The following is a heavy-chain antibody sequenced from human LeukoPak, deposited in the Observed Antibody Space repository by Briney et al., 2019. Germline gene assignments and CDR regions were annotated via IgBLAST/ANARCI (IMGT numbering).Heavy chain of an antibody. CDR1: GYTFTSYY. Sequence: ASVKVSCKASGYTFTSYYMHWVRQAPGQGLEWMGIINPSGGSTSYAQKFQGRVTISVDTSKNQFSLKLSSVTAADTAVYYCARISGDWSGYPYYFDYWGQGTLVTVSS. CDR2: INPSGGST. J-gene: IGHJ4*02. D-gene: IGHD3-3*01. V-gene: IGHV1-46*01. CDR3: ARISGDWSGYPYYFDY.